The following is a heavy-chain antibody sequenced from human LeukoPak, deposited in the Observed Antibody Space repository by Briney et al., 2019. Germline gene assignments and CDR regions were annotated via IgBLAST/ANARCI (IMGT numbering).Heavy chain of an antibody. Sequence: PGGSLRLSCAASGFTFSSYAMSWVRQAPGKGLEWVSAISGSGGSTYYADSVKGRFTISRDNSKNTLYLQMNSPRAEDTAVYYCAKVNSPPSIQLWPYFDYWGQGTLVTVSS. CDR2: ISGSGGST. CDR1: GFTFSSYA. D-gene: IGHD5-18*01. CDR3: AKVNSPPSIQLWPYFDY. V-gene: IGHV3-23*01. J-gene: IGHJ4*02.